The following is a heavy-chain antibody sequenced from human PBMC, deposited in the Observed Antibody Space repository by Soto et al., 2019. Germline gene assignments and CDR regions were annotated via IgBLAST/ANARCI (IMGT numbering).Heavy chain of an antibody. D-gene: IGHD6-13*01. CDR3: ARGKRGSSWYRGEEKYYYYGMDV. CDR2: IHHSGSS. V-gene: IGHV4-34*01. Sequence: SETLSLTCTAYGESFNGYYWSWIRQPPGKGLEWIGEIHHSGSSNYNPSLKSRVTFSIDTSKRQFSLKVRSVTAADTAVYYCARGKRGSSWYRGEEKYYYYGMDVWGQGTPVTVSS. CDR1: GESFNGYY. J-gene: IGHJ6*02.